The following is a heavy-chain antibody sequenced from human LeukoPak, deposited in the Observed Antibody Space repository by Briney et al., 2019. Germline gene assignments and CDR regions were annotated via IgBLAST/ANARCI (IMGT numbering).Heavy chain of an antibody. J-gene: IGHJ4*02. CDR2: IYFTGRT. D-gene: IGHD3-3*01. Sequence: KPSETLSLTCTVSGGSISSYYWSWIRLPPGKGLEWIAYIYFTGRTQYNPSIKSRVTISEDTSKNQFSLRLSSVTPADTAVYYCARGGYDSDFDYWGQGTLVTVSS. CDR1: GGSISSYY. V-gene: IGHV4-59*01. CDR3: ARGGYDSDFDY.